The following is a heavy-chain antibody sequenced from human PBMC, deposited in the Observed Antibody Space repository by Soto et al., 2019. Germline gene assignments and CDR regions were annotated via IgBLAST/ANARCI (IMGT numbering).Heavy chain of an antibody. V-gene: IGHV3-15*01. CDR2: IKSKIDGEAT. J-gene: IGHJ4*02. Sequence: GGSLRLSCVASGLPFRNAWMSWVRQAPGKGLEWVGRIKSKIDGEATDYAAPVKGRFTIPRDDLKNTLYLHMNSLKIEDTGVYFCTTPPSGWNDYWGQGTQVTVSS. CDR3: TTPPSGWNDY. D-gene: IGHD6-19*01. CDR1: GLPFRNAW.